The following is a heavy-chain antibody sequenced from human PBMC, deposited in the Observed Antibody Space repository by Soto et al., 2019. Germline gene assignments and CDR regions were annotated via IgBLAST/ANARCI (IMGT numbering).Heavy chain of an antibody. V-gene: IGHV5-51*01. CDR2: IYPGDSDT. Sequence: SLKISCKGSGYSFTSYWIGWVRQMPGKGLEWMGIIYPGDSDTRYSPSFQGQVTISADKSISTAYLQWSSLKASDTAMYYCARQKYSGRYPHAFDIWGQGTMVTVSS. D-gene: IGHD1-26*01. J-gene: IGHJ3*02. CDR1: GYSFTSYW. CDR3: ARQKYSGRYPHAFDI.